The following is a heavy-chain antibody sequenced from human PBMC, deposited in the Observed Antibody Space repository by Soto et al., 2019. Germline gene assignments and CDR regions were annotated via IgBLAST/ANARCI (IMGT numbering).Heavy chain of an antibody. CDR3: ATQPASRGVVVLFRPAMDV. D-gene: IGHD2-15*01. J-gene: IGHJ6*03. CDR1: GGSTSGYF. V-gene: IGHV4-59*08. CDR2: VHFTGST. Sequence: QVQLQESGPGLVKPSETLSLSCTVSGGSTSGYFWTWIRQSPGKGLEWVGDVHFTGSTSYSPSLTRRLNLSVATSANHSPRNLSSSPDADPAAYSSATQPASRGVVVLFRPAMDVWGNGTTFT.